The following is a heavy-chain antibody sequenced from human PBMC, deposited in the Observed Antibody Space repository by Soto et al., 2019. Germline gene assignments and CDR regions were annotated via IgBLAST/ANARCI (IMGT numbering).Heavy chain of an antibody. D-gene: IGHD3-22*01. V-gene: IGHV4-31*03. CDR2: IYYSGST. Sequence: SETLSLTCTVSGGSISSGGYYWSWIRQHPGKGLEWIGYIYYSGSTYYNPSLKSGVTISVDTSKNQFSLKLSSVTAADTAVYYCARGFHGTYYYDSSGYYYDYFDYWGQGTLVTVSS. CDR1: GGSISSGGYY. J-gene: IGHJ4*02. CDR3: ARGFHGTYYYDSSGYYYDYFDY.